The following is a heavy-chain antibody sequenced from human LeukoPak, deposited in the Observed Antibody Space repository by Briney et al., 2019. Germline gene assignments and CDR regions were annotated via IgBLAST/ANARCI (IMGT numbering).Heavy chain of an antibody. V-gene: IGHV3-23*01. Sequence: PGGSLRLSCAASGLTFTNYAMTWVRQAPGKGLEWVSTISGSGGSTYYADSVKGRFTISRDNAKNTLYLQMNSLRPEDTAVYYCAKDLSTVEWELLIFQHWGQGTLVTVSS. CDR2: ISGSGGST. CDR1: GLTFTNYA. J-gene: IGHJ1*01. CDR3: AKDLSTVEWELLIFQH. D-gene: IGHD1-26*01.